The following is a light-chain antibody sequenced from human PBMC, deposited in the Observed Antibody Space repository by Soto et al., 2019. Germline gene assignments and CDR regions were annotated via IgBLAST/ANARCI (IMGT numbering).Light chain of an antibody. V-gene: IGKV3-15*01. Sequence: EIVMTQSPATLSLSLGERATLSCRTSQSVNSNLAWYQQNPGQAPRLLFYGASTRATGIPARFSGSGSGTDFTLTIHSLQSEDFVVYYCQQYNNWPWTFGQGTKVDNK. CDR3: QQYNNWPWT. CDR1: QSVNSN. CDR2: GAS. J-gene: IGKJ1*01.